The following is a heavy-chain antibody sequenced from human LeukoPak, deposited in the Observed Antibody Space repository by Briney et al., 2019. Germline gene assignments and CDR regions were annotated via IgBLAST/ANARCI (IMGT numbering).Heavy chain of an antibody. CDR2: ISSSGSTI. J-gene: IGHJ4*02. V-gene: IGHV3-48*03. CDR3: ARAGLGEFDY. Sequence: GGSLRLSCAASGFTFSSYEMNWVRQASGKGLEWVSYISSSGSTICYADSVKGRFTISRDNAKNSLYLQMNSLRAEDTAVYYCARAGLGEFDYWGQGTLVTVSS. D-gene: IGHD3-10*01. CDR1: GFTFSSYE.